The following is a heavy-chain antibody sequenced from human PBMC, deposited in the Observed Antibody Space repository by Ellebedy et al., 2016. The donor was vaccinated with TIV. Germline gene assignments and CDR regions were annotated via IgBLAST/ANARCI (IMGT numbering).Heavy chain of an antibody. D-gene: IGHD6-19*01. CDR2: ISYDGTNY. Sequence: GESLKISCVASGFTFSDYAMHWARQTPGGGLEWVAVISYDGTNYNYADPVKGRFTVSRDNSMTTVYLEMNSLRAEDTAVYYCARDLDKSSGWYGGAAYWGQGTLVTVSS. J-gene: IGHJ4*02. CDR3: ARDLDKSSGWYGGAAY. V-gene: IGHV3-30*03. CDR1: GFTFSDYA.